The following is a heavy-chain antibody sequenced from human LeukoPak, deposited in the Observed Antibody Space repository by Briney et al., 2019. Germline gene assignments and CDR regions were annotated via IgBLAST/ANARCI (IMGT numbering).Heavy chain of an antibody. V-gene: IGHV1-24*01. CDR1: GYTLTELS. J-gene: IGHJ4*02. Sequence: ASVKVSCKVSGYTLTELSMHWVRQAPGKGLEWMGGFYPEDGETIYAQKFQGRVTMTEDTSTDTAYMELSSLRPEDTAVYYCATGKGGSGSYSGFDYWGQGTLVTVSS. D-gene: IGHD3-10*01. CDR2: FYPEDGET. CDR3: ATGKGGSGSYSGFDY.